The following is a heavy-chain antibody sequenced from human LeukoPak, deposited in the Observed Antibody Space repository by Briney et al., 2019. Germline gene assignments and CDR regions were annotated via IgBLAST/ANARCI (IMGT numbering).Heavy chain of an antibody. CDR1: GFTFSRYI. J-gene: IGHJ6*04. CDR2: ISSSSSNI. Sequence: GGSLRLSCAASGFTFSRYIMNWVRQAPGKGLEWVSSISSSSSNIYYADSVKGRFTISRDNAQNSVYLQMDSLRAEDTAVYYCARDRPTMVRGVIMKITRYGMDVWGKGTTVTVSS. D-gene: IGHD3-10*01. V-gene: IGHV3-21*01. CDR3: ARDRPTMVRGVIMKITRYGMDV.